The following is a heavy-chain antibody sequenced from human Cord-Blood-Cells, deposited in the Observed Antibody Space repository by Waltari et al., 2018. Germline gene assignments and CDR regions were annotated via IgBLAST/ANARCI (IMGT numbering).Heavy chain of an antibody. CDR3: ARGYYGSGSYYYYYYMDV. J-gene: IGHJ6*03. D-gene: IGHD3-10*01. V-gene: IGHV1-69*01. Sequence: QVQLVQSGAEVKKPGSSVKVSCKASGGTFSSSAISWVRQAPGQGLEWMGGIIPIFGTANYAQKFQGRVTITADESTSTAYMELSSLRSEDTAVYYCARGYYGSGSYYYYYYMDVWGKGTTVTVSS. CDR2: IIPIFGTA. CDR1: GGTFSSSA.